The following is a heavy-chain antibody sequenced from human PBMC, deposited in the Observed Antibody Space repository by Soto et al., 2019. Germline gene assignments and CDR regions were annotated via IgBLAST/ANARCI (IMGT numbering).Heavy chain of an antibody. CDR3: AGSNYDILTGYPSQFDY. Sequence: ASVKVSCKASGYTFTSYAMHWVRQAPGQRLEWMGWINAGNGNTKYSQKLQGRVTITRDTSASTAYMELSSLRSDDTAVYYCAGSNYDILTGYPSQFDYWGQGTLVTVSS. D-gene: IGHD3-9*01. CDR1: GYTFTSYA. J-gene: IGHJ4*02. V-gene: IGHV1-3*01. CDR2: INAGNGNT.